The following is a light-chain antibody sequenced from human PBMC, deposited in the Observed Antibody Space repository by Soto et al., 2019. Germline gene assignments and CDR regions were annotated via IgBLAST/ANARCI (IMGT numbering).Light chain of an antibody. CDR3: QQYCGSALWA. Sequence: EIVLTQSPGTLSLSPGERATLSCRASQSVSSSDLAWYQQKPGQAPRLLIYGASNRATGIPDRFSGSGSGTDFTLPISRLEPEDYAVYYCQQYCGSALWAFGQGTKVEIK. J-gene: IGKJ1*01. V-gene: IGKV3-20*01. CDR1: QSVSSSD. CDR2: GAS.